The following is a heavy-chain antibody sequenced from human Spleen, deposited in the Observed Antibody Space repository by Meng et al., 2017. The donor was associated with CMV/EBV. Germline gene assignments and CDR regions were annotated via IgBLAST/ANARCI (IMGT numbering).Heavy chain of an antibody. CDR1: GYTFTSYY. D-gene: IGHD4-11*01. V-gene: IGHV1-46*01. Sequence: ASVKVSCKASGYTFTSYYMHWVRQAPGQGLEWMGIINPSGGNTRYAQKFQGRVTMTRDTSTSTVYMELSSLRSEDTAAYYCAVTNPHNYYGMDVWGQGTTVTVSS. CDR2: INPSGGNT. J-gene: IGHJ6*02. CDR3: AVTNPHNYYGMDV.